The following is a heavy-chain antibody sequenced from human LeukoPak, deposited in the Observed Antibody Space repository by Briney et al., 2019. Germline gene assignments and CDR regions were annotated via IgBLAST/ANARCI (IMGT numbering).Heavy chain of an antibody. Sequence: GGSLRLSCAASGFTFSNAWMSWVRQAPGKGLEWVGRIKSKTDGGTTDYAAPVKGRFTISRDDSENTLYLQMNSLKTEDTAVYYCTTFSDWDILTGYYDAYVVDYWGQGTLVTVSS. CDR2: IKSKTDGGTT. CDR3: TTFSDWDILTGYYDAYVVDY. D-gene: IGHD3-9*01. CDR1: GFTFSNAW. J-gene: IGHJ4*02. V-gene: IGHV3-15*01.